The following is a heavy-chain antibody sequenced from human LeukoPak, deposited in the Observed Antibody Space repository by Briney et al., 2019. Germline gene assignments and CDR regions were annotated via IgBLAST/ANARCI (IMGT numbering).Heavy chain of an antibody. CDR2: IYSGGGT. CDR3: ARDMAGPPLFYY. J-gene: IGHJ4*02. Sequence: GGSLRLSCAASGFTVSSNYMSWVRQAPGKGLEWVSVIYSGGGTYYADSVTGRFTISRDNSKHTLYLQMNSLRAEDTAVYYCARDMAGPPLFYYWGQGTLVTVSS. CDR1: GFTVSSNY. D-gene: IGHD6-19*01. V-gene: IGHV3-53*01.